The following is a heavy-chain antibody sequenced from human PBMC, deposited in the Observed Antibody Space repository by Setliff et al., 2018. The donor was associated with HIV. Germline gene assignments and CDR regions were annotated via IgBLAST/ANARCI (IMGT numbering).Heavy chain of an antibody. CDR2: IKTDGSST. J-gene: IGHJ3*02. Sequence: PGGSLRLSCAASGFTFSTYWMHWVRQAPGKGLVWVSRIKTDGSSTSYADAVKGRFTISRDNAKNTLYLHMNSLRAEDTSVYHCALVGGITVPPDGFDIWGQGTMVTVSS. CDR3: ALVGGITVPPDGFDI. D-gene: IGHD3-22*01. CDR1: GFTFSTYW. V-gene: IGHV3-74*01.